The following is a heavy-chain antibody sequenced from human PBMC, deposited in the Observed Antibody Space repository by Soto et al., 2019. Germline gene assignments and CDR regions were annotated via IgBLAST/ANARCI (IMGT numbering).Heavy chain of an antibody. CDR2: TYHSGST. J-gene: IGHJ6*02. CDR1: GGSSSSGGDS. CDR3: ARAHYGDYGYGMDV. D-gene: IGHD4-17*01. Sequence: SETLSLSSAVSGGSSSSGGDSWSWIRQPPGKGLEWIGYTYHSGSTYYNPSLKSRVTISVDRSKNQFSLKLSSVTAADTAVYYCARAHYGDYGYGMDVWGQGTTVTVSS. V-gene: IGHV4-30-2*01.